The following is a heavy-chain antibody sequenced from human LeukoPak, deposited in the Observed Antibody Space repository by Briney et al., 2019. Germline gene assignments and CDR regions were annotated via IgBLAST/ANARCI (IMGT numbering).Heavy chain of an antibody. V-gene: IGHV3-21*01. CDR1: GFTFSSYS. Sequence: GGSLRLSCAASGFTFSSYSMNWVRQAPGKGLEWVSSISNSSSYIYYADSVKGRFTISRDNAKNSLYLQMNSLRAEDTAVYYCARGVVPAAYYMDVWGKGTTVTVSS. D-gene: IGHD2-2*01. CDR2: ISNSSSYI. CDR3: ARGVVPAAYYMDV. J-gene: IGHJ6*03.